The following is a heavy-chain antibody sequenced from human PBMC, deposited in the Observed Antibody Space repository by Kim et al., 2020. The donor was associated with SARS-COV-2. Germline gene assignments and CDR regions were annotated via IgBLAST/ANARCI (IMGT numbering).Heavy chain of an antibody. Sequence: SETLSLTCTVSGGSISSSSYYWGWIRQPPGKGLEWIGSIYYSGSTYYNPSLKSRVTISVDTSKNQFSLKLSSVTAADTAVYYCARLLWSSDTAMGSHYYYYYGMDVWGQGTTVTVSS. CDR3: ARLLWSSDTAMGSHYYYYYGMDV. CDR2: IYYSGST. V-gene: IGHV4-39*01. CDR1: GGSISSSSYY. J-gene: IGHJ6*02. D-gene: IGHD5-18*01.